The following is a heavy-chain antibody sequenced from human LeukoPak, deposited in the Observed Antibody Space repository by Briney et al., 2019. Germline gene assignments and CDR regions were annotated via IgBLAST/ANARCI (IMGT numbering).Heavy chain of an antibody. V-gene: IGHV3-30*02. CDR1: GFTFNNFG. D-gene: IGHD2-15*01. Sequence: PGGSLRLSCAVSGFTFNNFGMHWVRQAPGRGLEWVAFIRYDGTNKYYVDSVKGRFTISRVNSKKRLFLQMSSLRPEDTAIYFCAKPAMVGVSGYYHMDVGGIGTTVIVSS. J-gene: IGHJ6*03. CDR2: IRYDGTNK. CDR3: AKPAMVGVSGYYHMDV.